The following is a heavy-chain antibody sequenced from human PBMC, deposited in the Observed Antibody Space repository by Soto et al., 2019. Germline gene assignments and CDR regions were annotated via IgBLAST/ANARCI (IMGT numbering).Heavy chain of an antibody. Sequence: EVQLVESGGGLVQPGGSLRLSCAASGFTFSTYWMHWLRQVPGKGLEWVSRINSDASHTYYADSVKGRFTISRDNAKNALHLEMNSLTAAATAVYYCVRDGHCITTSGCGILLDLWGQGTLVTVSS. D-gene: IGHD2-2*01. CDR3: VRDGHCITTSGCGILLDL. J-gene: IGHJ5*02. CDR1: GFTFSTYW. CDR2: INSDASHT. V-gene: IGHV3-74*01.